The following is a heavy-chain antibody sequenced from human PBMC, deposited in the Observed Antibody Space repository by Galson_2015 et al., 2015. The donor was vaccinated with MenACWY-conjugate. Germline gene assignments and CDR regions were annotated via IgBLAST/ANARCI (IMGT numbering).Heavy chain of an antibody. CDR1: GGFASSSGYY. J-gene: IGHJ4*02. CDR2: IYDSGTT. D-gene: IGHD2/OR15-2a*01. CDR3: AREFSY. V-gene: IGHV4-61*08. Sequence: QVQLQESGPGLVKPSETLSLTCTVSGGFASSSGYYWTWIRQPPGKGLEWIGLIYDSGTTKYNPSLKGRVTISLDTSKNQVSLKLSSVTAADTAVYYCAREFSYWGQGTLVTVSS.